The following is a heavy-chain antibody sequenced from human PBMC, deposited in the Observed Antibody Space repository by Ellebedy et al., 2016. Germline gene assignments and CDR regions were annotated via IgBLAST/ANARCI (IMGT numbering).Heavy chain of an antibody. D-gene: IGHD6-19*01. CDR3: ARFPIESGYSSGWYLPNYYYYGMDV. CDR1: GGSISSYY. V-gene: IGHV4-59*01. CDR2: IYYSGST. J-gene: IGHJ6*02. Sequence: SETLSLTCTVSGGSISSYYWSWIRQPPGKGLEWIGYIYYSGSTNYNPSLKSRVTISVDTSKNPFSLKLSSVTAADTAVYYCARFPIESGYSSGWYLPNYYYYGMDVWGQGTTVTVSS.